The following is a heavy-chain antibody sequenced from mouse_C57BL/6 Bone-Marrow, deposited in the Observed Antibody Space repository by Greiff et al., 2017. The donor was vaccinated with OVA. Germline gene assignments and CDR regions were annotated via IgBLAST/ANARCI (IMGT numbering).Heavy chain of an antibody. Sequence: VQLQQSGAELVKPGASVKLSCKASGYTFTSYWMQWVKQRPGQGLEWIGEIDPSDSYTNYNQKFKGKATLTVDTSSSTAYMQLSSLTSEDSAVYYCAREGVYYFDYWGQGTTLTVSS. CDR1: GYTFTSYW. V-gene: IGHV1-50*01. CDR2: IDPSDSYT. J-gene: IGHJ2*01. CDR3: AREGVYYFDY.